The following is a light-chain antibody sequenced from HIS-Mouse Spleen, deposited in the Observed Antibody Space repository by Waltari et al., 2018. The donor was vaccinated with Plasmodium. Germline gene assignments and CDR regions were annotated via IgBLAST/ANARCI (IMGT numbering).Light chain of an antibody. CDR3: QQYYSYPLT. CDR2: AAS. J-gene: IGKJ4*01. Sequence: IRMTQSPSTFSASTGYRVTITCRASQGISSYLAWYQQKPGKAPKLLIYAASTLQSGVPSRFSCSGSGTDFTLTISCLQSEDFATYYCQQYYSYPLTFGGGTKVEIK. V-gene: IGKV1-8*01. CDR1: QGISSY.